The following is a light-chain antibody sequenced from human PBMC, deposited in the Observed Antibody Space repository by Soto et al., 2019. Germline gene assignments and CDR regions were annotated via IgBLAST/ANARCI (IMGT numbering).Light chain of an antibody. CDR1: RSVTTS. V-gene: IGKV3-15*01. CDR2: GAS. Sequence: DIVMTQSPATLSVSPGERATVSCMASRSVTTSLAWYQQKPGQAPRLLIYGASTRATGIPARFSGSGSGTDFTLTISSLQSEDFAVYYCQQYGSSPATFGQGTKVDIK. CDR3: QQYGSSPAT. J-gene: IGKJ1*01.